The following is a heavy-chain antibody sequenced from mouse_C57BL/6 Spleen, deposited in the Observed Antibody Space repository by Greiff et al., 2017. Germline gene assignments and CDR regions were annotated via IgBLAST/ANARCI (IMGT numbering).Heavy chain of an antibody. V-gene: IGHV1-85*01. J-gene: IGHJ2*01. D-gene: IGHD2-5*01. Sequence: VKLVESGPELVKPGASVKLSCKASGYTFTRYDLNWVKQRPGQGLERIGWIYPRDGSTKYNEKLKGKATLTVDTSSRTAYMELHSLTSEDSAFYFCARGLGYYSNSLYFDYWGQGTTRTGSS. CDR3: ARGLGYYSNSLYFDY. CDR2: IYPRDGST. CDR1: GYTFTRYD.